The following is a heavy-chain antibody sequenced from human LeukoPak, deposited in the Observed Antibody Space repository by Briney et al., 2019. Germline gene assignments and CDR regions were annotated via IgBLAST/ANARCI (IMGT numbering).Heavy chain of an antibody. J-gene: IGHJ5*02. V-gene: IGHV1-18*01. Sequence: ASVKVSCKASGYTFTSYGISWVRQAPGQGLEWMGWISAYNGNTNYAQKLQGRVTMTRDTSTSTVYMELSSLRSEDTAVYYCARDPVPAARHDWFDPWGQGTLVTVSS. CDR1: GYTFTSYG. CDR2: ISAYNGNT. D-gene: IGHD2-2*01. CDR3: ARDPVPAARHDWFDP.